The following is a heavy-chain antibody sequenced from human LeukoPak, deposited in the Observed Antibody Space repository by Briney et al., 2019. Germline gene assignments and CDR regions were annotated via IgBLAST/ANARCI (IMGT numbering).Heavy chain of an antibody. J-gene: IGHJ4*02. V-gene: IGHV3-23*01. CDR2: ISGSGGST. CDR3: AKSRRSGWSSFDY. CDR1: GFTFSSHA. Sequence: GGSLRLSCAASGFTFSSHAISWVRQAPGKGLEWVSGISGSGGSTYYADSVKGRFTISRDNSKDTLYLQMNSLTVEDTAVYYCAKSRRSGWSSFDYWGQGTLVTVSS. D-gene: IGHD6-19*01.